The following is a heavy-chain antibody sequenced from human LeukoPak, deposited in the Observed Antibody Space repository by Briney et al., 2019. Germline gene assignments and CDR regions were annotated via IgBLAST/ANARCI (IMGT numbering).Heavy chain of an antibody. D-gene: IGHD3-22*01. CDR3: ARVYYDRENAFDI. V-gene: IGHV3-21*01. CDR1: GFTFSSYS. Sequence: GGSLRLSCAASGFTFSSYSMNWVRQATGKALEGLSSISSSSSYTYYADSVKGRFTISRDNSKNSLYLQMNSLRAEDTAVYYCARVYYDRENAFDIWGQGTMVTVSS. CDR2: ISSSSSYT. J-gene: IGHJ3*02.